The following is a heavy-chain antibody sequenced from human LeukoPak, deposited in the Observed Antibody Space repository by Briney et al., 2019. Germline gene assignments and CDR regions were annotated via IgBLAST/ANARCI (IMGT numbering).Heavy chain of an antibody. CDR1: GGTFISYA. J-gene: IGHJ4*02. V-gene: IGHV1-69*05. CDR2: IIPIFGTA. D-gene: IGHD3-22*01. CDR3: ARDARFYYDSSGYYFDY. Sequence: GASVKVSCKASGGTFISYAISWVRQAPGQGLEWMGRIIPIFGTANYAQKFQGRVTITTDESTSTAYMELSSLRSEDTAVYCCARDARFYYDSSGYYFDYWGQGTLVTVSS.